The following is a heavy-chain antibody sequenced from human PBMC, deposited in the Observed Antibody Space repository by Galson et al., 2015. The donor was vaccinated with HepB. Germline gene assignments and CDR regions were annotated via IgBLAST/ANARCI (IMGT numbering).Heavy chain of an antibody. J-gene: IGHJ4*02. CDR2: INAGNGHT. V-gene: IGHV1-3*01. CDR3: ARDSNYYVSSGYGS. D-gene: IGHD3-22*01. CDR1: GYTFTSYA. Sequence: SVKVSCKASGYTFTSYAMHWVRQAPGQRLEWMGWINAGNGHTKYSQKFQGSVTITRDTSASTAYMELSSLRSEDTAVYYCARDSNYYVSSGYGSWGQRTLVTVS.